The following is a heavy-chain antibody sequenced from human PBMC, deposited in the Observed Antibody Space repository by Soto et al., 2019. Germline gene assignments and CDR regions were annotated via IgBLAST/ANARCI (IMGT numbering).Heavy chain of an antibody. Sequence: GGSLRLSCAASGFTFSSYVMSWVRQAPGKGLEWVSAISGSGGSTYYADSVKGRFTISRDNSKNTLYLQMNSLRAEDTAVYYCAKEDFWSGYYPTDYYYMDVWGKGTTVTVSS. D-gene: IGHD3-3*01. CDR1: GFTFSSYV. V-gene: IGHV3-23*01. CDR2: ISGSGGST. J-gene: IGHJ6*03. CDR3: AKEDFWSGYYPTDYYYMDV.